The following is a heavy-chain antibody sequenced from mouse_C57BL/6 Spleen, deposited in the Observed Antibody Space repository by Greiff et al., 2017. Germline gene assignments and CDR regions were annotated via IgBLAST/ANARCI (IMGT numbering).Heavy chain of an antibody. CDR1: GFTFSSYA. J-gene: IGHJ2*01. CDR3: ARDHYYGSSFNY. CDR2: ISDGGSYT. D-gene: IGHD1-1*01. Sequence: EVMLVESGGGLVKPGGSLKLSCAASGFTFSSYAMSWVRQTPEKRLEWVGTISDGGSYTYYPDNVKGRFTISRDNAKNNLYLQMSHLKSEDTAMYYCARDHYYGSSFNYWGQGTTLTASS. V-gene: IGHV5-4*01.